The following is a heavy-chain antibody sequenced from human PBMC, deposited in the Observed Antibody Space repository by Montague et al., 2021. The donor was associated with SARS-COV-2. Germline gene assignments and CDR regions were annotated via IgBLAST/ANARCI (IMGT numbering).Heavy chain of an antibody. CDR2: MHDSGTA. V-gene: IGHV4-59*08. CDR3: TRLPRGSGTWGYFDY. CDR1: DGSIRSYY. J-gene: IGHJ4*02. D-gene: IGHD3-10*01. Sequence: SETLSLTCTVSDGSIRSYYWNWMRQTPGKGQEWIGYMHDSGTANYNPSLRSRVTLMVDASRNQFSLELSSVTAADTAMYYCTRLPRGSGTWGYFDYWAQGTLVTVSS.